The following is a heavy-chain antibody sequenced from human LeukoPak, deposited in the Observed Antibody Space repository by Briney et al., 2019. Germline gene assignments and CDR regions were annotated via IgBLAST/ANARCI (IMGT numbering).Heavy chain of an antibody. CDR3: AKGGIPDDP. Sequence: GGSLRLSCIGSGFTFSGHAMTWIRQAPGKGPEWAASITGNGRTTYYSDSVRGRFTISRDNSRNTLYLQMNSLRAEDTAVYYCAKGGIPDDPWGQGTLVTVSS. D-gene: IGHD2-21*01. V-gene: IGHV3-23*01. J-gene: IGHJ5*02. CDR1: GFTFSGHA. CDR2: ITGNGRTT.